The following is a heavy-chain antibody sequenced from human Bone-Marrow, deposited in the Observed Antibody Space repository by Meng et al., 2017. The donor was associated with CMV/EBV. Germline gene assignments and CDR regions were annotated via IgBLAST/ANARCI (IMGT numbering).Heavy chain of an antibody. D-gene: IGHD6-19*01. CDR2: INPSGGST. V-gene: IGHV1-46*01. J-gene: IGHJ4*02. CDR1: GYTFTSYY. Sequence: ASVKVSCKASGYTFTSYYMHWVRQAPGQGLEWMGIINPSGGSTSYAQKFQGRVTMTRDTSTSTVYMELSSLRSEDTAVYYCARAAPGVNGWSTYVEYWGQGTLVTVSS. CDR3: ARAAPGVNGWSTYVEY.